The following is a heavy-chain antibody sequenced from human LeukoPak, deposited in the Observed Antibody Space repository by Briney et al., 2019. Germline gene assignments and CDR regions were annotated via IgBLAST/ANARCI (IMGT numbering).Heavy chain of an antibody. Sequence: PSETLSLTCAVYGGSFSGYYWSWIRQPPGKGLEWIGDINHSGSTNYNPSLKSRVTISVDTSKNQFSLKLSSLAAADTAVYYCARALRDYGSSGYYLGAFNYWGQGTLVTVSS. CDR1: GGSFSGYY. V-gene: IGHV4-34*01. CDR3: ARALRDYGSSGYYLGAFNY. J-gene: IGHJ4*02. D-gene: IGHD3-22*01. CDR2: INHSGST.